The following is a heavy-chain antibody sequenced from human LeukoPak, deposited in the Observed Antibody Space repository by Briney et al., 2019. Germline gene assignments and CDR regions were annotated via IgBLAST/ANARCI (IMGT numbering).Heavy chain of an antibody. CDR3: AELGITMIGGV. D-gene: IGHD3-10*02. CDR2: ISSSGSTI. J-gene: IGHJ6*04. V-gene: IGHV3-48*03. CDR1: GFTFSSYE. Sequence: GGSLRLFCAASGFTFSSYEMNWVRQAPGKGLEWVSYISSSGSTIYYADSVKGRFTLSRDNAKNSLYLQMNSLRAEDTAVYYCAELGITMIGGVWGKGTTVTISS.